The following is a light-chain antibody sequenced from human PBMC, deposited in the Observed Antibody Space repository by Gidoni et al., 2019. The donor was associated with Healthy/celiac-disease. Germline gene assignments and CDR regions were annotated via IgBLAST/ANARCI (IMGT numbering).Light chain of an antibody. CDR3: QQSYSTPYT. Sequence: DIQLTHSPSSLSASVGDSVTITCRASQSISSYLNWYQQKPGKAPKLLIYAASSLQSGVPSRFSGSGSGTDFTLTISSLQPEEFATYYCQQSYSTPYTFGQGTKLEIK. J-gene: IGKJ2*01. CDR2: AAS. V-gene: IGKV1-39*01. CDR1: QSISSY.